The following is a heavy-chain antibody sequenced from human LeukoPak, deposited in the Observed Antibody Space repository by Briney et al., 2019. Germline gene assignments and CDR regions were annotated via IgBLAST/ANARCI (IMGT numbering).Heavy chain of an antibody. CDR2: ISGSGGST. CDR3: AKGLGYSGYESFDY. D-gene: IGHD5-12*01. Sequence: GGSLRLSCAASGFTFSSYAMSWVRQSPGKGLEWASAISGSGGSTYYADSVKGLFTISRDNPKNTLYLQMNSLRAEDTAVYYCAKGLGYSGYESFDYWGQGTLVTVSS. CDR1: GFTFSSYA. J-gene: IGHJ4*02. V-gene: IGHV3-23*01.